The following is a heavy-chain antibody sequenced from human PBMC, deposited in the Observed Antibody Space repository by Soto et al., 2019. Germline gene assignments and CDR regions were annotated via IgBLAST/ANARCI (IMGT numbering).Heavy chain of an antibody. D-gene: IGHD3-22*01. CDR2: IGTAGDP. CDR1: GFTFSSYD. V-gene: IGHV3-13*05. CDR3: ARGGNYYDSSGYSYFDY. Sequence: PGGSLRLSCAASGFTFSSYDMHWVRQATGKGLEWVSAIGTAGDPYYPGSVKGRFTISRENAKNSLYLQMNSLRAGDTAVYYCARGGNYYDSSGYSYFDYWGQGTLVTVSS. J-gene: IGHJ4*02.